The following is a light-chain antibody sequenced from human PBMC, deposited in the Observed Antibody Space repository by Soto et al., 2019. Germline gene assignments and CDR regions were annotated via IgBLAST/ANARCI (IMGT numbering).Light chain of an antibody. CDR2: SNN. CDR3: AAWDDSLNGHVV. V-gene: IGLV1-44*01. J-gene: IGLJ2*01. CDR1: SSNIGSNT. Sequence: QAVVTQPPSASGTPGQRVTISCSGSSSNIGSNTVNWYQQLPGTAPKLLIYSNNQRPSGVPDRFSSSKSGTSASLAISGLQSEDEADYYCAAWDDSLNGHVVFGGGTKVTVL.